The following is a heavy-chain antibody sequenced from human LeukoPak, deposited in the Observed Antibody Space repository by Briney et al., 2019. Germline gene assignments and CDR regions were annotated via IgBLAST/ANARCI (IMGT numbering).Heavy chain of an antibody. D-gene: IGHD5-24*01. CDR1: GFTFSDYY. CDR2: ISAGGGTK. V-gene: IGHV3-23*01. Sequence: GGSLRLSCAASGFTFSDYYMSWIRQAPGKGLEWVSVISAGGGTKDYADSVKGRFSISRDNSKNTLFLQMNSLRAEDSAIYYCAKDQEGYHRPIDYWGQGTLVTVSS. J-gene: IGHJ4*02. CDR3: AKDQEGYHRPIDY.